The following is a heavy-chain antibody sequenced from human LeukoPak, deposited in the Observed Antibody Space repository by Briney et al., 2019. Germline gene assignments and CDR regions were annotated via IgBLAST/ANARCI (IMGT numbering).Heavy chain of an antibody. J-gene: IGHJ3*02. CDR1: GGSISSGSYY. Sequence: SETLSLXCTVSGGSISSGSYYWSWIRQPAGKGLEWIGRIYTSGSTNYNPSLKSRVTISVDTSKNQFSLKLSSVTAADTAVYYCARVRGNDAFDIWGQGTMVTVSS. CDR3: ARVRGNDAFDI. D-gene: IGHD3-10*01. CDR2: IYTSGST. V-gene: IGHV4-61*02.